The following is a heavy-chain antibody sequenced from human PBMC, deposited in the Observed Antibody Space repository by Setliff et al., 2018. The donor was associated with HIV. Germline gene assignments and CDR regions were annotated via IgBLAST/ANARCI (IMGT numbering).Heavy chain of an antibody. D-gene: IGHD6-19*01. J-gene: IGHJ4*02. CDR1: GDSISSYS. Sequence: SETLSLTCTVSGDSISSYSWNWIRQSPGKGLEWIGSIYYSGSTYYNPSLKSRVTISVDTSKNQFSLKLSSVTAADTAVYYCARRGRIAVAGGFDYWGQGTLVTVSS. V-gene: IGHV4-39*01. CDR3: ARRGRIAVAGGFDY. CDR2: IYYSGST.